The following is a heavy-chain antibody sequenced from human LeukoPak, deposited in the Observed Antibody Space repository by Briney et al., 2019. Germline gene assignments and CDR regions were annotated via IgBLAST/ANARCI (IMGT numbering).Heavy chain of an antibody. CDR3: ARGHISSGWYGGAFDI. CDR2: ISSNGGST. CDR1: GFTFSSYA. D-gene: IGHD6-19*01. V-gene: IGHV3-64*01. Sequence: PGGSLRLSCAASGFTFSSYAMHWVRQAPGKGLEYVSAISSNGGSTYYANSVKGRFTISRDNSNNTLYLQMGSLRAEDMAVYYCARGHISSGWYGGAFDIWGQGTMVTVSS. J-gene: IGHJ3*02.